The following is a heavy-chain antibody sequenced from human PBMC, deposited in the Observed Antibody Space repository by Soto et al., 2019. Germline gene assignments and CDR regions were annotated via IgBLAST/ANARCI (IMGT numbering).Heavy chain of an antibody. CDR3: AKSREHLNDALHI. J-gene: IGHJ3*02. CDR1: GFTFSSYA. V-gene: IGHV3-23*01. CDR2: ISESGGST. Sequence: GGSLRLSCAASGFTFSSYAMSWVRQAPGKGLEWVSLISESGGSTYYAGSVRGRFTISRDNSKNTLYLQMDSLRAEDTAVYFCAKSREHLNDALHIWGQGTKVTVSS.